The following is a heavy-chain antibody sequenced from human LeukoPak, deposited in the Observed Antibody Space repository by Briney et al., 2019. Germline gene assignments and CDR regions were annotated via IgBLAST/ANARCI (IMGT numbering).Heavy chain of an antibody. J-gene: IGHJ4*02. CDR3: ARNHLPFDFDY. CDR2: IKEDGSET. V-gene: IGHV3-7*03. CDR1: GFTFSSSA. D-gene: IGHD3-10*01. Sequence: GGSLRLSCAASGFTFSSSAMSWVRQAPGKGLEWVANIKEDGSETYYVDSVKGRFTISRDNAKNSLYLQMNNLRAEDTAVYYCARNHLPFDFDYWGQGTLVTVSS.